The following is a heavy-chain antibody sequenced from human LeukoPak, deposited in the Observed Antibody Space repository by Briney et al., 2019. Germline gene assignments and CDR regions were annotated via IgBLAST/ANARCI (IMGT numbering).Heavy chain of an antibody. V-gene: IGHV1-18*01. J-gene: IGHJ4*02. CDR3: AREMYYYGSGSYYYYFDY. D-gene: IGHD3-10*01. CDR2: ISAYNGNT. CDR1: GYTFTSYG. Sequence: ASVKVSCKASGYTFTSYGISWVRQAPGQGLEGMGWISAYNGNTNYAQKLQGRVTMTTDTSTSTAYMELRSLRSDDTAVYYCAREMYYYGSGSYYYYFDYWGQGTLVTVSS.